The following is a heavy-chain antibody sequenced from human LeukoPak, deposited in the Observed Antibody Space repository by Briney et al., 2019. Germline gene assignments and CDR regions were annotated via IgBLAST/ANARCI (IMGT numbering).Heavy chain of an antibody. J-gene: IGHJ4*02. CDR2: IYTSGST. CDR3: ASSTGIAAAGTFDY. V-gene: IGHV4-4*07. D-gene: IGHD6-13*01. CDR1: GSSISSYY. Sequence: PSETLSLTCTVSGSSISSYYWSWIRQPAGKGLEWIGRIYTSGSTNYNPSLKSRVTMSVDTSKNQFSLKLSSVTAADTAVYYCASSTGIAAAGTFDYWGQGTLVTVSS.